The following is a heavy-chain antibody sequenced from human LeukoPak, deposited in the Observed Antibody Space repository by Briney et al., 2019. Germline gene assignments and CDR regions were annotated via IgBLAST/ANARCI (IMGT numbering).Heavy chain of an antibody. D-gene: IGHD6-13*01. Sequence: GGSLRLSCAASGFTFSNAWVSWVRQAPGKGLEWVGHIKSKTDGGTTDYAAPVKGRFTISRDDSKNTLYLQLNSLKTEDTAVYFCSRQQLVFDDWGQGTLVTVSS. V-gene: IGHV3-15*01. CDR2: IKSKTDGGTT. J-gene: IGHJ4*02. CDR3: SRQQLVFDD. CDR1: GFTFSNAW.